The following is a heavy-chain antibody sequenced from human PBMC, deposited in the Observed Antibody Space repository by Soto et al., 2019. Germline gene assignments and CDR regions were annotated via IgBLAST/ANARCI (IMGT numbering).Heavy chain of an antibody. CDR2: IIPIFGTA. D-gene: IGHD3-10*01. Sequence: QVQLVQSGAEGKKPGSSGKVSCKASGGTFSSYAISWVRQAPGQGLEWMGGIIPIFGTATYAQKFQGRVTITAEESTSTADMETSSLRSEDTAVYYGARGSGVADTDWYFALWGRGTLVTVS. CDR3: ARGSGVADTDWYFAL. V-gene: IGHV1-69*01. CDR1: GGTFSSYA. J-gene: IGHJ2*01.